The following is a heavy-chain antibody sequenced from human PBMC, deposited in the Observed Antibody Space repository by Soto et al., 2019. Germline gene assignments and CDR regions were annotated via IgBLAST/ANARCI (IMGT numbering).Heavy chain of an antibody. CDR3: ARDHCSSTSCYAGVMDV. D-gene: IGHD2-2*01. J-gene: IGHJ6*02. CDR2: INPNSGGT. V-gene: IGHV1-2*04. CDR1: GYTFTGYY. Sequence: ASVKVSCKASGYTFTGYYMHWVRQAPGQGLEWMGWINPNSGGTNYAQKFQGWVTMTRDTSISTAYMELSRLRSDDTAVYYCARDHCSSTSCYAGVMDVWGQGTTVTVSS.